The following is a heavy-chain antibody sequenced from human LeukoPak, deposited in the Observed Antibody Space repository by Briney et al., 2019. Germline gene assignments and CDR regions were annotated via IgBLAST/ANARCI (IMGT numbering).Heavy chain of an antibody. CDR3: AKGSASSRPYYFDY. V-gene: IGHV3-7*03. D-gene: IGHD2-15*01. J-gene: IGHJ4*02. Sequence: PGGSLRLSCAASGFTFSSYWMSWVRQAPGKGLEWVANIKQDGSEKYYVDSVKGRFTISRDNAKNSLYLQMSSLRAEDTALYYCAKGSASSRPYYFDYWGQGALVTVSS. CDR2: IKQDGSEK. CDR1: GFTFSSYW.